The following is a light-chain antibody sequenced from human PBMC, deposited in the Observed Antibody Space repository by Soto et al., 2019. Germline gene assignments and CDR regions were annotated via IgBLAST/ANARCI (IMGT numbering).Light chain of an antibody. J-gene: IGKJ5*01. CDR1: QSVSSNY. V-gene: IGKV3-20*01. Sequence: ESVLTHSPGTLSLSPGEIATLSCRASQSVSSNYLAWYQQKPGQAPRLLIYGASNRATGIPARFSGSGSGTDFTLTISRLEPEDSAIYYCQQYNVWPPITFGQGTRLEI. CDR2: GAS. CDR3: QQYNVWPPIT.